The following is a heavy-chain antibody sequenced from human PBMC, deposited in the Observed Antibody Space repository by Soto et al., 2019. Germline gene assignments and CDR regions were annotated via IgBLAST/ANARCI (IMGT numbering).Heavy chain of an antibody. D-gene: IGHD3-10*01. V-gene: IGHV4-31*03. CDR2: IYYSGST. CDR3: ARDPSASGSYFDY. J-gene: IGHJ4*02. Sequence: QVQLQESGPGLVKPSQTLSLTCTVSGGSISSGGYYWSWIRQHPGKGLEWIGYIYYSGSTYYNPSLKSRVTRSLDXXKNQFSLKLSSVTAADTAVYYCARDPSASGSYFDYWGQGTLVTVSS. CDR1: GGSISSGGYY.